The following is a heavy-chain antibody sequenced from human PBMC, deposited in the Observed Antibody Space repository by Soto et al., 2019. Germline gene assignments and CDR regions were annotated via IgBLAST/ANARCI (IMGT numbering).Heavy chain of an antibody. V-gene: IGHV1-18*01. CDR1: GYTFTSYG. D-gene: IGHD3-22*01. J-gene: IGHJ5*02. CDR3: GRVKGSGYHNWFDP. Sequence: ASVKVSCKASGYTFTSYGISWVRQAPGQGLEWMGWISAYNGNTNYAQKLQGRVTMTTDTSTSTAYMKLRSLRSDDTAVYYCGRVKGSGYHNWFDPWGQGTLVTVSS. CDR2: ISAYNGNT.